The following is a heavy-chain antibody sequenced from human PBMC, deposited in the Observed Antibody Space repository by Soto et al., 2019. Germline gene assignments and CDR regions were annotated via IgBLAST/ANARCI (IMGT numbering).Heavy chain of an antibody. V-gene: IGHV1-46*01. D-gene: IGHD2-21*02. J-gene: IGHJ4*02. CDR1: GYTFTSYY. Sequence: QVQLVQSGAEVKKPGASVKVSCKASGYTFTSYYMHWVRQAPGQGLEWMGIINPSGGSTSYAQKFQGRVTMTRDTSTSTVYMELSSLRSEDTAVYFCARACGGDCPCDYWGQGTLVTVSS. CDR3: ARACGGDCPCDY. CDR2: INPSGGST.